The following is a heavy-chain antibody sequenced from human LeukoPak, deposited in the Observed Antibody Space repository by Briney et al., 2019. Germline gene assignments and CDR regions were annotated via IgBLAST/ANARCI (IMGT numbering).Heavy chain of an antibody. CDR1: GFTFSNYW. J-gene: IGHJ5*01. CDR2: IKGDGSHT. D-gene: IGHD3-9*01. CDR3: VRDWDHFDFDS. Sequence: PGGSLSLSGAASGFTFSNYWMHWVGQAPGKGRVWVSRIKGDGSHTIYADSVKGRFTISRDNAKNTLYLQMRSLRAEDTAVYYCVRDWDHFDFDSWGQGTLVTVSS. V-gene: IGHV3-74*01.